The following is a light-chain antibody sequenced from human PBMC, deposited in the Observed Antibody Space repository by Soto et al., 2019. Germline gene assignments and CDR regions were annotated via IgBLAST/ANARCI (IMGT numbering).Light chain of an antibody. J-gene: IGKJ1*01. V-gene: IGKV2-28*01. Sequence: IGMTQSPLSLSVTPGEAASISSMSIASPRHRNGYTYVDWYMQKQGQSPQLLIYLGSNRASGVPDRFSGSGSDTYFTLEISRVEADDVGVYYCMQPLENFRTFGQGTKVEIK. CDR1: ASPRHRNGYTY. CDR3: MQPLENFRT. CDR2: LGS.